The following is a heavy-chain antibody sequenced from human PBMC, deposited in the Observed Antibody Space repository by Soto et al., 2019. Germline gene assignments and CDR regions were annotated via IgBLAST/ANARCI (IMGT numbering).Heavy chain of an antibody. J-gene: IGHJ6*02. CDR1: GFALRNYG. D-gene: IGHD2-2*01. CDR3: VRGLENPSYLVVLGGDV. V-gene: IGHV3-30*03. CDR2: MSYDGKIE. Sequence: PGGSLRLSCAASGFALRNYGMHWVRQAPGKGLEWVAGMSYDGKIEVYADPLEGRFTIYRDNSKNTLSLEMNRLRADDTAIYYCVRGLENPSYLVVLGGDVWGQGTTVTVSS.